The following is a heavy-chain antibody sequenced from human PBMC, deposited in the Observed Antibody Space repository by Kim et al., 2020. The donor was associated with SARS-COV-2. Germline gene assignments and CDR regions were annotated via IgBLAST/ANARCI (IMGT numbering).Heavy chain of an antibody. J-gene: IGHJ4*02. Sequence: GESLKISCKGSGYSFTSYWISWVRQMPGKGLEWMGRIDPSDSYTNYSPSFQGHVTISADKSISTAYLQWSSLKASDTAMYYCARHLGGGPRYYDILTLDYWGQGTLVTVSS. CDR2: IDPSDSYT. V-gene: IGHV5-10-1*01. D-gene: IGHD3-9*01. CDR1: GYSFTSYW. CDR3: ARHLGGGPRYYDILTLDY.